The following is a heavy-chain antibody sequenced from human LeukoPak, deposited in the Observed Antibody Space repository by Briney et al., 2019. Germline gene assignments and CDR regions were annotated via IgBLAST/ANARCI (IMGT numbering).Heavy chain of an antibody. Sequence: PSETLSLTCTVSGGSISSSSYYWGWIRQPPGKGLEWIGSIYYSGSTYYNPSLKSRVTISVDTSKNQFSLKLSSVTAADTAVYYCAXHGLGYSGEIDYWGQGTLVTVSS. CDR2: IYYSGST. D-gene: IGHD1-26*01. CDR3: AXHGLGYSGEIDY. CDR1: GGSISSSSYY. J-gene: IGHJ4*02. V-gene: IGHV4-39*01.